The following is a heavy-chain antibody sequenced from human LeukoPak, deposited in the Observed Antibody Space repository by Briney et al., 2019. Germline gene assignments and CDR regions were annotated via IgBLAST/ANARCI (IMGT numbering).Heavy chain of an antibody. CDR2: IRYDGSNK. CDR3: AKRGHADYGDYSHLWYFDL. CDR1: GFTFSSYG. V-gene: IGHV3-30*02. Sequence: PGGSLRLSCAASGFTFSSYGMHWVRQAPGKGLEWVAFIRYDGSNKYYADFVKGRFTISRDNSKNTLYVQMNSLRADDTALYYCAKRGHADYGDYSHLWYFDLWGRGTLVTVSS. D-gene: IGHD4-17*01. J-gene: IGHJ2*01.